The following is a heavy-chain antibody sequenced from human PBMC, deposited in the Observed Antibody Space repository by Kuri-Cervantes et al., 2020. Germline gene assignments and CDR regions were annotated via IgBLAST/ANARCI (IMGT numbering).Heavy chain of an antibody. J-gene: IGHJ4*02. Sequence: GGSLRLSRKGSGYSFTSYWIGWVRQMPGKGLEWMGIIYPGDSDTRYSRSFQGQVTISADKSISTAYLQWSSLKASDTAIYYCASSLSAIGSFDYWGQGTVVTVSS. V-gene: IGHV5-51*01. CDR1: GYSFTSYW. CDR2: IYPGDSDT. D-gene: IGHD5-18*01. CDR3: ASSLSAIGSFDY.